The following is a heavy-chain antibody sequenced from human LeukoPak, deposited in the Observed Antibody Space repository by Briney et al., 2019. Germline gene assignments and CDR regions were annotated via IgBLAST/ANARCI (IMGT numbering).Heavy chain of an antibody. CDR3: ARDQWLGIDY. J-gene: IGHJ4*02. CDR2: IYYSGST. CDR1: GGSISIYY. V-gene: IGHV4-59*01. D-gene: IGHD6-19*01. Sequence: SETLSLTCTVSGGSISIYYWSWIRQPPGKGLEWIGYIYYSGSTNYNPSLKSRVTISVDTSKNQFSLKLSSVTAADTAVYYCARDQWLGIDYWGQGTLVTVSS.